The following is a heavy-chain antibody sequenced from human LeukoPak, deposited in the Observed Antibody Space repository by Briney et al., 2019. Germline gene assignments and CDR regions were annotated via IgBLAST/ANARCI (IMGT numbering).Heavy chain of an antibody. Sequence: ASVKVSCKVSGYTLTELSMHWVRQAPGKGLEWMGGFDPEDGETIYAQKFQGRVTMTEDTSTDTAYMELSSLRSEDTAVYYCATDRLISLKGIAAAGTFDPWGQGTLVTVSS. D-gene: IGHD6-13*01. CDR3: ATDRLISLKGIAAAGTFDP. CDR2: FDPEDGET. V-gene: IGHV1-24*01. J-gene: IGHJ5*02. CDR1: GYTLTELS.